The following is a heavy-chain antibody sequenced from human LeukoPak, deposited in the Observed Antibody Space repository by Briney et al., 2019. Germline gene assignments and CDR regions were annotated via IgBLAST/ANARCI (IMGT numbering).Heavy chain of an antibody. D-gene: IGHD2-2*01. V-gene: IGHV3-21*01. CDR2: ISSSSSYI. J-gene: IGHJ4*02. CDR3: AKDGYQLPADPNTYYFDY. CDR1: GFTFSSYS. Sequence: PGGSLRLSCAASGFTFSSYSMNWVRQAPGKGLEWVSSISSSSSYIYYAGSVKGRFTISRDNAKNSLYLQMNSLRAEDTAVYYCAKDGYQLPADPNTYYFDYWGQGTLVTVSS.